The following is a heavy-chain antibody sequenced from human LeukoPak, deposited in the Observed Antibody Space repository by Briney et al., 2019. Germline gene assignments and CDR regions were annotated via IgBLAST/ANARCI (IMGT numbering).Heavy chain of an antibody. J-gene: IGHJ4*02. CDR1: VYTFTSYG. Sequence: GASAKVSCKASVYTFTSYGISWVRQAPGQGLEWMGWISAYNGNTNYAQKLQGRVTMTTDTSTSTAYMELRSLRSDDTAVYYCARVYYYDSSGYFDYWGQRTLVTVSS. CDR2: ISAYNGNT. V-gene: IGHV1-18*01. CDR3: ARVYYYDSSGYFDY. D-gene: IGHD3-22*01.